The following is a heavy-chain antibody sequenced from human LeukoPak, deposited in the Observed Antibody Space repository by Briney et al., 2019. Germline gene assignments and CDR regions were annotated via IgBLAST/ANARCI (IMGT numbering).Heavy chain of an antibody. V-gene: IGHV3-23*01. CDR3: AKDPSGWHRLCYFDY. J-gene: IGHJ4*02. Sequence: GGSLRLSCAASGFTFSSYAMSWVRQAPGKGLEWVSAISGSGGSTYYADSVKGRFTISRDNPKNTLYLQMNSLRAEDTAVYYCAKDPSGWHRLCYFDYWGQGTLVTVSS. CDR1: GFTFSSYA. D-gene: IGHD6-19*01. CDR2: ISGSGGST.